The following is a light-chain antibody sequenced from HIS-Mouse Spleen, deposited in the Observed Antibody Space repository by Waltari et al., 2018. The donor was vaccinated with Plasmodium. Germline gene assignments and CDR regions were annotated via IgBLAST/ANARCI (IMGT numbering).Light chain of an antibody. CDR1: ALPKKY. CDR2: GDS. V-gene: IGLV3-10*01. CDR3: YSTDSSGNHRV. Sequence: SYELTQPPSASVSPGQTARITCSGAALPKKYAYWYQQKSGQAPVLVIYGDSKRPSGIPERFSGSSSGTMATLTISGAQVEDEADYYCYSTDSSGNHRVFGGGTKLTVL. J-gene: IGLJ3*02.